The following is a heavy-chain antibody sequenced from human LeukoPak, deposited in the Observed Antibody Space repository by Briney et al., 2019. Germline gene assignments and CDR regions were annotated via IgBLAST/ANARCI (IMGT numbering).Heavy chain of an antibody. CDR3: AREILGGFNPGAY. CDR1: LDSTTSNF. V-gene: IGHV4-4*02. J-gene: IGHJ4*02. CDR2: IHRSGSP. D-gene: IGHD1-14*01. Sequence: SETLSLTCTVSLDSTTSNFWSWVRQPPGKGLEWIGEIHRSGSPNYNPSLQSRVTISIDRSRNQIVLELSSVSAADTAVYYCAREILGGFNPGAYWGQGTLVTVSS.